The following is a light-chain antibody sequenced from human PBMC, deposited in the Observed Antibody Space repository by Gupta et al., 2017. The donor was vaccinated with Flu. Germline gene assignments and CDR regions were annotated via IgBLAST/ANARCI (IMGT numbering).Light chain of an antibody. V-gene: IGKV1-39*01. J-gene: IGKJ2*01. CDR3: QQSYSAPYN. CDR2: AAS. CDR1: QRINNY. Sequence: DFQMTKSPSSLSASVGDRVIITCRASQRINNYLNWYQQRPGKAPKVLISAASSLQGGVPSRFSGSGSGTDFTLTISSLQPEDFATYYCQQSYSAPYNFGQGTKLEIK.